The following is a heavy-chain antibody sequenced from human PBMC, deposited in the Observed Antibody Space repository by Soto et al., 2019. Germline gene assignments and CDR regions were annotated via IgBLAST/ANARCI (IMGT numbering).Heavy chain of an antibody. CDR3: AKPPGIAVAGTDYYFDY. D-gene: IGHD6-19*01. J-gene: IGHJ4*02. CDR2: ISGSGGST. V-gene: IGHV3-23*01. CDR1: GFTFSSYA. Sequence: GGSLRLSCAASGFTFSSYAMSWVRQAPGKGLEWVSAISGSGGSTYYADSVKGRFTISRDNSKNTLYLQMNSLRAEDTAVYYCAKPPGIAVAGTDYYFDYWGQGTLVTVSS.